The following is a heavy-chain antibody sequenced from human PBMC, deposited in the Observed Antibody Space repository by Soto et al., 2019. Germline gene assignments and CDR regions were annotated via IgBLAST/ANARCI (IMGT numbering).Heavy chain of an antibody. V-gene: IGHV4-39*01. CDR2: IYYSGST. J-gene: IGHJ4*02. CDR1: GGSISRSSYY. CDR3: ARLSRYNDFWSGYWAPVDY. D-gene: IGHD3-3*01. Sequence: PSEMMSHNCTVAGGSISRSSYYRGWIRQPPGKGLEWIGSIYYSGSTYYNPSLKSRVTISVDTSKNQFSLKLSSVTAADTAAYYCARLSRYNDFWSGYWAPVDYWGQGTLVTVS.